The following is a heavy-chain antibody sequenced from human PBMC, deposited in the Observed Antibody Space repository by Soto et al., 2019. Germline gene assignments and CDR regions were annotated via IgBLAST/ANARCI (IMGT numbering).Heavy chain of an antibody. CDR2: ISGSGGST. Sequence: GGSLRLSCAASGFTFSSYAMSWVRQAPGKGLEWVSAISGSGGSTYYADSVKGRFTISRDNSKNTLYLQMNSLRAEDTAVYYCAKDRMGYCSSTSCFEYFQHWGQGTLVTVSS. V-gene: IGHV3-23*01. J-gene: IGHJ1*01. CDR3: AKDRMGYCSSTSCFEYFQH. D-gene: IGHD2-2*01. CDR1: GFTFSSYA.